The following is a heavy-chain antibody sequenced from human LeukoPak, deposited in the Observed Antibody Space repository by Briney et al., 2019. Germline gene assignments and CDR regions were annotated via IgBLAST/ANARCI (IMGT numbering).Heavy chain of an antibody. D-gene: IGHD5-18*01. CDR2: ISYDGSIK. V-gene: IGHV3-30-3*01. CDR3: ARDFSEGYSLDY. CDR1: GFTFRSYA. J-gene: IGHJ4*02. Sequence: GGSLRLSCAASGFTFRSYAMHWVRQAPGKGLEWVAFISYDGSIKYYADSVKGRFTISRDNSKNTVYLQMNSLRAEDTAVYYCARDFSEGYSLDYWGQGTLVTVSS.